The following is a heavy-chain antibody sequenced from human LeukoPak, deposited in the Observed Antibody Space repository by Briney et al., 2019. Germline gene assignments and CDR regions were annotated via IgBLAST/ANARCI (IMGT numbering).Heavy chain of an antibody. Sequence: GGSLRLSCAASGFTFSSYGMHWVRQAPGKGLEWVAFIRYDGSNKYYADSVKGRFTISRDNSKNTLYLQMNGLRAEDTAVYYCAKLASGWLLYFDYWGQGTLVTVSS. CDR2: IRYDGSNK. D-gene: IGHD6-19*01. J-gene: IGHJ4*02. CDR1: GFTFSSYG. CDR3: AKLASGWLLYFDY. V-gene: IGHV3-30*02.